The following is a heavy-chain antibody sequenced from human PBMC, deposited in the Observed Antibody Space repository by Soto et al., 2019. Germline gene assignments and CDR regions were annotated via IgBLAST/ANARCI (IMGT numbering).Heavy chain of an antibody. CDR2: ISSNGGST. J-gene: IGHJ5*02. V-gene: IGHV3-64D*06. Sequence: PGGSLRLSCSASGFTFSSYAMHWVRQAPGKGLEYVSAISSNGGSTYYADSVKGRFTISRDNSKDTLYLQMSSLRAEDTAVYYCVPIQDIVDTIAWYNWFDPWGQGTLVTVSS. D-gene: IGHD5-12*01. CDR3: VPIQDIVDTIAWYNWFDP. CDR1: GFTFSSYA.